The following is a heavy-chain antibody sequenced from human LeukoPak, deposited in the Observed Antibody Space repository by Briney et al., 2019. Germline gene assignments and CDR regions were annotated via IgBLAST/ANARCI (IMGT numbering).Heavy chain of an antibody. Sequence: PGGSLRLSCAASGFTFSSYSMNWVRQAPGKGLEWVSSISSSSSYIYYADSVKGRFTISRDCAKNSLYLQMNSLRAEDTAVYYCARDGYCSGGSCFNIWGQGTMVTVSS. CDR3: ARDGYCSGGSCFNI. V-gene: IGHV3-21*01. CDR1: GFTFSSYS. J-gene: IGHJ3*02. CDR2: ISSSSSYI. D-gene: IGHD2-15*01.